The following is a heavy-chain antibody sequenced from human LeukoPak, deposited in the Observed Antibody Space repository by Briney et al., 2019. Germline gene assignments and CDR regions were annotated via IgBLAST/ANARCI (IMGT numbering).Heavy chain of an antibody. Sequence: ASVKVPCKADGYTFTSYFITWVRQAPGQGLEWMGWISTYNGNANYVQKFLGRVTMTTDTATSTAYMELRSLRSDDTAVFYCARANYYSGMDVWGQGTTVTVSS. J-gene: IGHJ6*02. CDR2: ISTYNGNA. V-gene: IGHV1-18*01. CDR3: ARANYYSGMDV. CDR1: GYTFTSYF.